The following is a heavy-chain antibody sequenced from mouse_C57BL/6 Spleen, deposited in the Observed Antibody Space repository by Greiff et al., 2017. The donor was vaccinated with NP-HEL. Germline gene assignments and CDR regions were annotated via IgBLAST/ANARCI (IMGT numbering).Heavy chain of an antibody. CDR1: GFTFSDYG. D-gene: IGHD1-1*01. CDR3: ARRLRFSYAMDY. J-gene: IGHJ4*01. Sequence: EVMLVESGGGLVKPGGSLKLSCAASGFTFSDYGMHWVRQAPEKGLEWVAYISSGSSTIYYADTVKGRFTISRDNAKNTLVLQMTSLRSEDTAMYYWARRLRFSYAMDYWGQGTSVTVSS. CDR2: ISSGSSTI. V-gene: IGHV5-17*01.